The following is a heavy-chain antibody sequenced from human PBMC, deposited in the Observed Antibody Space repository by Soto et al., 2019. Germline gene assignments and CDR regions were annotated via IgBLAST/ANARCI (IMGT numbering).Heavy chain of an antibody. CDR2: ITITGDTT. Sequence: EVQLVESEGGLVQPGGSLRLSCEASGFIFTTSDMSWVRQAPGKGLEWISSITITGDTTHYADSVKGRFTISRDNSRNTVYLQMNSRRVHHPAVYSCAKGGGGDHGYWGQGTLVAVSS. D-gene: IGHD2-21*02. J-gene: IGHJ4*02. CDR1: GFIFTTSD. V-gene: IGHV3-23*04. CDR3: AKGGGGDHGY.